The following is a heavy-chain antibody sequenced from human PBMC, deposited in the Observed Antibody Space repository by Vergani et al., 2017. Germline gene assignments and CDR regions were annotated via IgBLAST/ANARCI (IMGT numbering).Heavy chain of an antibody. CDR2: INPSGGST. V-gene: IGHV1-46*01. CDR3: ARVLVVVPAAYDY. J-gene: IGHJ4*02. D-gene: IGHD2-2*01. CDR1: GYTFTSYY. Sequence: QVQLVQSGAEVKKPGASVKVSCKASGYTFTSYYMHWVRQAPGQGLEWMGIINPSGGSTSHAQKFQGRVTITADESTSTAYMELSSLRSEDTAVYYCARVLVVVPAAYDYWGQGTLVTVSS.